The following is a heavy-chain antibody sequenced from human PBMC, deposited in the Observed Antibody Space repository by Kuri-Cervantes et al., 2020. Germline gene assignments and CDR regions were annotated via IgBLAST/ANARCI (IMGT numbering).Heavy chain of an antibody. CDR3: AKGGYSSSWYESDYYYYYGMDV. D-gene: IGHD6-13*01. V-gene: IGHV3-7*03. CDR2: IKHDGTEK. J-gene: IGHJ6*02. CDR1: GFTFNNYW. Sequence: GGSLRLSCAASGFTFNNYWMSWVRQAPGKGLEWVANIKHDGTEKYYVDSVKGRFTISRDNSKNTLYLQMNSLRAEDTAVYYCAKGGYSSSWYESDYYYYYGMDVWGQGTTVTVSS.